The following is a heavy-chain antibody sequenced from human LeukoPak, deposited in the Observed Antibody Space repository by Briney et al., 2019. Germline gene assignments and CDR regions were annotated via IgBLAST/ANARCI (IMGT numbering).Heavy chain of an antibody. Sequence: PGGSLRLSCAASGFTFSSYWMSWVRQAPGKGLEWVANINQDASEIYYVDSVKGRFAMSRDNGKNSLYLQMSALSAEDTAVYYCVRANYYGSGPFFGSWGQGALVTVSS. J-gene: IGHJ4*02. CDR1: GFTFSSYW. D-gene: IGHD3-10*01. CDR3: VRANYYGSGPFFGS. V-gene: IGHV3-7*01. CDR2: INQDASEI.